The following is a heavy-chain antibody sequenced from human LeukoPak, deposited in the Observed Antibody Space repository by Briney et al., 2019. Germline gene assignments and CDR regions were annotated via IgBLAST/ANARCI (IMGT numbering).Heavy chain of an antibody. CDR3: ARGQFWRYFDY. J-gene: IGHJ4*01. CDR2: INHSGST. Sequence: SETLSLTCAVYGGSFSCYYWSWIRQPQGKGLEWIGEINHSGSTNYNPSLKSRVTISVDTSKNQFSLKLSSVTAADTAVYYCARGQFWRYFDYWGHGTLVTVSS. CDR1: GGSFSCYY. V-gene: IGHV4-34*01. D-gene: IGHD3-3*01.